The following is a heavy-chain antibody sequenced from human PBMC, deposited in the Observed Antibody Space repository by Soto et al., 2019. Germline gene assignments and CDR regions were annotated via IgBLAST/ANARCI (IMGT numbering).Heavy chain of an antibody. CDR2: INHSGST. Sequence: PSETLSLTCAVYGGSFSGYYWTWIRQPPGTGLEWIGEINHSGSTNYNPSLKSRVTISVDTSKNQFSLQLRSVSAADTAVYYCARGPSGDKVDYWGQGTLVTVSS. J-gene: IGHJ4*02. V-gene: IGHV4-34*01. CDR1: GGSFSGYY. CDR3: ARGPSGDKVDY. D-gene: IGHD7-27*01.